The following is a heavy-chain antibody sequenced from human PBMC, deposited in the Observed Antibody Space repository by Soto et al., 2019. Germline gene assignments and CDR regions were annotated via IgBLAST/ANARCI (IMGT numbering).Heavy chain of an antibody. CDR1: GFTFSSYS. CDR3: ARDLCSGGSCYLFDY. V-gene: IGHV3-21*01. D-gene: IGHD2-15*01. CDR2: ISSSSSYI. Sequence: PGGSLRLSCAASGFTFSSYSMNWVRQAPGKGLEWVSSISSSSSYIYYADSVKGRFTISRDNAKNSLYLQMNSLRAEDTAVYYCARDLCSGGSCYLFDYWGQGTLVPSPQ. J-gene: IGHJ4*02.